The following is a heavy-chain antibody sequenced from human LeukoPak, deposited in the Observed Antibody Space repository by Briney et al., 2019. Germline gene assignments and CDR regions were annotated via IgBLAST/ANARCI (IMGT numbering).Heavy chain of an antibody. Sequence: GGSLRLSCAASGFTFSSYSMNWVRQAPGKGLEWVSSISSSSSYIYYADSVKGRFTISRDNAKNSLYLQMNSLRAEDTAVYYCAKDREYYGYDPTWGQGTLVTVSS. D-gene: IGHD5-12*01. V-gene: IGHV3-21*01. CDR3: AKDREYYGYDPT. CDR2: ISSSSSYI. J-gene: IGHJ5*02. CDR1: GFTFSSYS.